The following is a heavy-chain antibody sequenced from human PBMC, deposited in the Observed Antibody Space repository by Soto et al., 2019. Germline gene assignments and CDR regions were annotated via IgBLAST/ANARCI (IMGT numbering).Heavy chain of an antibody. J-gene: IGHJ5*01. CDR2: MHHTQGT. Sequence: SETLSLTCSVSGASISSYYWTWIRQPPGGGLEWIGYMHHTQGTNDNPSLRGRVHMSIDTSMNQFSLRLTSVTAADTAVYYCAIVPFVRYFDCLDSSCPATLVTGS. V-gene: IGHV4-59*01. CDR1: GASISSYY. D-gene: IGHD3-9*01. CDR3: AIVPFVRYFDCLDS.